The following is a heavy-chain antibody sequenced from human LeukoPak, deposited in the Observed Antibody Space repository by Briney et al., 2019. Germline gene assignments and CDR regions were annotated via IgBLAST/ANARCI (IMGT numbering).Heavy chain of an antibody. Sequence: GSLRLSCAASGFTFSSYWMSWVRPAPGKGLEWVANIKQDGSEKYYVDSVKGRFTISRDNAKNSLYLQMNSLRAEDTAVYYCARSVQPLYYDFWSGYPHFDYWGQGTLVTVSS. CDR1: GFTFSSYW. J-gene: IGHJ4*02. V-gene: IGHV3-7*01. CDR2: IKQDGSEK. CDR3: ARSVQPLYYDFWSGYPHFDY. D-gene: IGHD3-3*01.